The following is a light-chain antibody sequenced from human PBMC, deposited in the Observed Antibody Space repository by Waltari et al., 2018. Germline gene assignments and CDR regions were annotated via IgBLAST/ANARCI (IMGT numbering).Light chain of an antibody. CDR1: QSLLHSNGYNY. V-gene: IGKV2-28*01. CDR2: LGS. J-gene: IGKJ1*01. CDR3: KQALQTPKT. Sequence: DIVMTQSPLSLPVTPGEPASISCKSSQSLLHSNGYNYLDWYLQKPGQSPQLLSYLGSNRASGVPDRFSGSGSDTDFTLKISRVEAEDVGVYYCKQALQTPKTFGQGTKVEIK.